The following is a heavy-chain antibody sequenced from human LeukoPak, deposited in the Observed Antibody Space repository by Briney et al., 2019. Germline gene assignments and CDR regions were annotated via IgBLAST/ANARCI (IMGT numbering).Heavy chain of an antibody. Sequence: GGSLGLFCAASGFTFSSYGVNWVRQAPGKGRECMTFIRFDGTNKYYADYVKGRFTISRDNSKNTLFLQLNSLSAEDTAVYYCARAATQLPIFDYRGQGTLVTVSS. CDR2: IRFDGTNK. J-gene: IGHJ4*02. CDR1: GFTFSSYG. V-gene: IGHV3-30*02. CDR3: ARAATQLPIFDY. D-gene: IGHD2-2*01.